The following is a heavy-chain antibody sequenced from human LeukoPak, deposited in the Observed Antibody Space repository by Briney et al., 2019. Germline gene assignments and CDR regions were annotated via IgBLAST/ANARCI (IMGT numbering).Heavy chain of an antibody. CDR3: AKVRSPYYYYGMDV. D-gene: IGHD2-15*01. CDR2: ISGSGGST. Sequence: GGSLRLSCAASGFTFSSYAMSWVRQAPGKGLEWVSAISGSGGSTYYADSVKGRFTISRDNSKYTLYLQMNSLRAEDTAVYYCAKVRSPYYYYGMDVWGQGTTVTVSS. CDR1: GFTFSSYA. J-gene: IGHJ6*02. V-gene: IGHV3-23*01.